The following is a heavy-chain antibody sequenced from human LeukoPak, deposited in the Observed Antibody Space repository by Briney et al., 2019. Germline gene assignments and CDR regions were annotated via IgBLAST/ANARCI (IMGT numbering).Heavy chain of an antibody. J-gene: IGHJ4*02. Sequence: SETLSLTCTVSGGSLSGYYWSWIRQPPGKGLEWIGYIFSSGSTNYNPSLKSRVTISEDTSVNQFSLKLSSVTAADTAVYYCARHYYDRSDSYSFDYWGQGTLVTVSS. CDR1: GGSLSGYY. V-gene: IGHV4-59*08. CDR3: ARHYYDRSDSYSFDY. CDR2: IFSSGST. D-gene: IGHD3-22*01.